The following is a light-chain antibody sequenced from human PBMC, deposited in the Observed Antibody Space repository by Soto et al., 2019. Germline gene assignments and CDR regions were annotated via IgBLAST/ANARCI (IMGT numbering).Light chain of an antibody. CDR2: DAA. V-gene: IGKV1-5*01. CDR1: QSISSW. Sequence: DIHMTESPSTLSTSVRDRVTITCRASQSISSWLAWYEQKPGKAPKVLIYDAASLEGVVPARCSGRGCGQEFPLTTRSLQPDAFATYYCQKYNSYSEKFGQGTTVDI. J-gene: IGKJ1*01. CDR3: QKYNSYSEK.